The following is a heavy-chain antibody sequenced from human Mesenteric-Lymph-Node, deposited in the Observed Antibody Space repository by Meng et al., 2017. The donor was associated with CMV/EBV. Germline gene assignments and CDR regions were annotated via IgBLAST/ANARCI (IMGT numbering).Heavy chain of an antibody. CDR1: AYTFTTYD. D-gene: IGHD5-18*01. Sequence: ASAYTFTTYDLNWVRRDTGQGVEWVGWMNTSSGNTGNAQKYQGRVTITRDTSASTAYMELSSLRSEDTAVYYCARRYSYDSAEYFQHWGQGTLVTVSS. J-gene: IGHJ1*01. CDR3: ARRYSYDSAEYFQH. CDR2: MNTSSGNT. V-gene: IGHV1-8*03.